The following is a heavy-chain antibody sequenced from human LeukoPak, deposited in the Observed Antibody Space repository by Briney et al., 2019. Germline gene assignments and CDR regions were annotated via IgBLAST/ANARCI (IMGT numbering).Heavy chain of an antibody. Sequence: AGGSLRLSCAASGFTFSSYGVHWVRQAPGKGLEWVAVISYDGSNKYYADSVKGRFTISRDNSKNTLYLQMNSLRAEDTAVYYCAKDMDSSGCDYWGQGTLVTVSS. CDR3: AKDMDSSGCDY. CDR1: GFTFSSYG. J-gene: IGHJ4*02. D-gene: IGHD6-19*01. CDR2: ISYDGSNK. V-gene: IGHV3-30*18.